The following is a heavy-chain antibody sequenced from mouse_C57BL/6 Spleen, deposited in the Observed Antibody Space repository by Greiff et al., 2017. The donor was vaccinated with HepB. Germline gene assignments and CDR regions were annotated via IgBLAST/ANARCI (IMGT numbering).Heavy chain of an antibody. CDR2: IHPNSGST. J-gene: IGHJ3*01. V-gene: IGHV1-64*01. Sequence: QVQLQQPGAELVKPGASVKLSCKASGYTFTSYWMHWVKQRPGQGLEWIGMIHPNSGSTNYNEKFKSKATLTVDKSSSTAYMQLSSLTSEDSAVYYCAKGITTVVATRPWCAYWGQGTLVTVSA. D-gene: IGHD1-1*01. CDR1: GYTFTSYW. CDR3: AKGITTVVATRPWCAY.